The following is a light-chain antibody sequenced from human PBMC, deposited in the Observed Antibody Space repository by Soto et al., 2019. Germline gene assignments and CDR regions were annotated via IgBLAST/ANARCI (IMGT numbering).Light chain of an antibody. Sequence: QSVLTQPASLSGSPGQAITISCTGTSSDIGAYNLASWYQQHPGKAPKVMIYEGSGRPSGVPNRFSGSQSGYTASLTISGLQAEDEADYSCCSYEAGDTYVCGTGTKVNVL. J-gene: IGLJ1*01. CDR1: SSDIGAYNL. V-gene: IGLV2-23*01. CDR2: EGS. CDR3: CSYEAGDTYV.